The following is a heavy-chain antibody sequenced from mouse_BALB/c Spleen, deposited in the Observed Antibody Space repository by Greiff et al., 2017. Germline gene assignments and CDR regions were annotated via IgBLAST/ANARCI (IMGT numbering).Heavy chain of an antibody. CDR2: ILPGSGST. CDR1: GYTFSSYW. CDR3: ASAYYRDYYAMDY. D-gene: IGHD2-14*01. Sequence: VQLQQSGAELMKPGASVKISCKATGYTFSSYWIEWVKQRPGHGLEWIGEILPGSGSTNYNEKFKGKATFTADTSSNTAYMQLSSLTSEDSAVYYCASAYYRDYYAMDYWGQGTSVTVSS. V-gene: IGHV1-9*01. J-gene: IGHJ4*01.